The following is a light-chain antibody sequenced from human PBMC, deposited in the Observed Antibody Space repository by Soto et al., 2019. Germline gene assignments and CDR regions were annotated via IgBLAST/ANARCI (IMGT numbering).Light chain of an antibody. V-gene: IGLV2-23*01. CDR3: CSYAGSSTYV. J-gene: IGLJ1*01. Sequence: LTQPASVSGSPGQSITISCTGTSSDVGSYNLVSWYQQHPGKAPKLMIYEGSKRPSGVSNRFSGSKSGNTASLTISGLQAEDEADYYCCSYAGSSTYVFGTGTKVTXL. CDR1: SSDVGSYNL. CDR2: EGS.